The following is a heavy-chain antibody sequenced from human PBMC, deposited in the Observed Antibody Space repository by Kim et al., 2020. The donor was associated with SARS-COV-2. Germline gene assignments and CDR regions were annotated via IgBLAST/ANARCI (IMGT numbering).Heavy chain of an antibody. CDR1: GFTFSDSW. Sequence: GGSLRLSCAASGFTFSDSWMHWVRQTPEKGLLWVSRINSDATTIQYADSVRGRFTISRDNAKNTLYLQMNSLRADDLAVYYCARGSGYFGFDYWGQG. J-gene: IGHJ4*02. V-gene: IGHV3-74*01. D-gene: IGHD3-22*01. CDR3: ARGSGYFGFDY. CDR2: INSDATTI.